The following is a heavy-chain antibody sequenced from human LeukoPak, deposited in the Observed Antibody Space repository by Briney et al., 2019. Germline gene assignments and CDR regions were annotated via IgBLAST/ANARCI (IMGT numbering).Heavy chain of an antibody. CDR2: ISGSGGST. CDR1: GFTFRSYA. CDR3: AKSPGSGLPHNWFDP. J-gene: IGHJ5*02. V-gene: IGHV3-23*01. D-gene: IGHD2-15*01. Sequence: PEGPLRPSCAASGFTFRSYAMSWVRQAQGKGLEWASAISGSGGSTYYADSVKGRFTISRDNSKNTLYLQMNSLRAEDTAVYYCAKSPGSGLPHNWFDPWGQGTLVTVSS.